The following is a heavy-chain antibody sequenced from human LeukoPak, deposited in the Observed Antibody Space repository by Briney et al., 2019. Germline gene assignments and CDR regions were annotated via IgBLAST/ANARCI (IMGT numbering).Heavy chain of an antibody. CDR2: IYYSGST. D-gene: IGHD6-19*01. V-gene: IGHV4-39*07. Sequence: SETLSLTCTVSGGSISSSSYYWGWIRQPPGKGLEWIGSIYYSGSTYYNPSLKSRVTISVDTSKNQFSLKLSSVTAADTAVYYCARDQSGGWTDYWGQGTLVTVSS. CDR1: GGSISSSSYY. J-gene: IGHJ4*02. CDR3: ARDQSGGWTDY.